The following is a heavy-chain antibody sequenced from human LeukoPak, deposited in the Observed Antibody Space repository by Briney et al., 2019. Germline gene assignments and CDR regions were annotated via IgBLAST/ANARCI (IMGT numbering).Heavy chain of an antibody. Sequence: GGSLRLTCAASGFTFGSYEMNWVRQAPGKGLEWVSYISSSGSTIYYADSVKGRFTISRDNAKNSLYLQMNSLRAEDTAVYYCAELGITMIGGVWGKGTTVTISS. CDR3: AELGITMIGGV. J-gene: IGHJ6*04. D-gene: IGHD3-10*02. V-gene: IGHV3-48*03. CDR2: ISSSGSTI. CDR1: GFTFGSYE.